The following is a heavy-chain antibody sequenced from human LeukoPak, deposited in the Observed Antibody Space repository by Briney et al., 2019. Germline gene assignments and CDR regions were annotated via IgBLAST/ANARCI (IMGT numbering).Heavy chain of an antibody. J-gene: IGHJ3*02. V-gene: IGHV4-59*01. Sequence: KPSETLSLTCTVSGGSISSYYWSWIRQPPGKGLEWIGYIYNSGSTNYNPSLKSRVTISVDTSKNQFSLKLSSVTAADTAVYYCARVRDDVWGTPGAFDIWGQGTMVTVSP. CDR1: GGSISSYY. CDR3: ARVRDDVWGTPGAFDI. CDR2: IYNSGST. D-gene: IGHD3-16*01.